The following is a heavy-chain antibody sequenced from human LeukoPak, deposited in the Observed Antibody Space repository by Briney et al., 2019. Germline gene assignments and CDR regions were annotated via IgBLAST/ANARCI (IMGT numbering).Heavy chain of an antibody. J-gene: IGHJ4*02. D-gene: IGHD3-10*01. CDR2: IKSKTDGGTT. V-gene: IGHV3-15*01. CDR1: GFTFSNAW. CDR3: TTGGITMVRGVIIPTDY. Sequence: GGSLRLSCAASGFTFSNAWMSWVRQAPGKGLEWVGRIKSKTDGGTTDYAAPVKGRFTISRDDSKNTLYLQMNSLKTEDTAVYYCTTGGITMVRGVIIPTDYWGQGTLVTVSS.